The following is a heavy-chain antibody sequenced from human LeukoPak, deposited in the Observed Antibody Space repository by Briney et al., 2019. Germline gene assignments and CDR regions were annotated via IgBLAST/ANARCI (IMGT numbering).Heavy chain of an antibody. CDR1: GFTFNSYA. D-gene: IGHD3-9*01. J-gene: IGHJ4*02. CDR3: AKDGYFDWLFKI. Sequence: GGSLRLSCAASGFTFNSYAMRWVRQAPGKGLEWVSAISGSGGSTYYADSVKGRFTISRDNSKNTLYLQMNSLRAEDTAVYYCAKDGYFDWLFKIWGQGTLVTVSS. V-gene: IGHV3-23*01. CDR2: ISGSGGST.